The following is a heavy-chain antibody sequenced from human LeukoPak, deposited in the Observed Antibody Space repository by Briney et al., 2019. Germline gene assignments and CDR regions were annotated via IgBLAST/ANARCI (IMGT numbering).Heavy chain of an antibody. J-gene: IGHJ4*02. CDR1: GYSISSGHY. D-gene: IGHD3-22*01. V-gene: IGHV4-38-2*02. Sequence: SETLSLTCTVSGYSISSGHYWGWIRQPPGEGLEWIGSIYHSGSTYYNPSLNSRVTISVDTSKNQFSLKLSSVTAADTAVYYCAREALYYYDSSGLYGGDYWGQGTLVTVSS. CDR2: IYHSGST. CDR3: AREALYYYDSSGLYGGDY.